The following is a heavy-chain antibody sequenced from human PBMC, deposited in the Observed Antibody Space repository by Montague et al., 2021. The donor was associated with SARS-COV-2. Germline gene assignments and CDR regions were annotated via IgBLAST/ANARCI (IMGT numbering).Heavy chain of an antibody. CDR2: IDWDDDK. J-gene: IGHJ3*02. D-gene: IGHD1-26*01. CDR3: ARIWGATRGDAFDI. Sequence: PALVKPTQTLTLTCTFSGFSLSTSGMCVSWIRQPPGKALEWLALIDWDDDKYYSTSLKTRLTISKDTSKNQVVLTMTNMDPVDTATYYCARIWGATRGDAFDIWGQGTMGTGSS. V-gene: IGHV2-70*01. CDR1: GFSLSTSGMC.